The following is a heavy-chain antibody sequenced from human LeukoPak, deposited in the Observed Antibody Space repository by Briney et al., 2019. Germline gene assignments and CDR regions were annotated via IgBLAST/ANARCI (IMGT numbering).Heavy chain of an antibody. D-gene: IGHD4-17*01. Sequence: GASVKVSCKASGYTFTGYYMHWVRQAPGQGLEWMGWINPNSGGTNYAQNFQGGVTMTRDTSISTAYMEVSRLRSDDTAVYYCARGWRDYGDYVYYFDYWGQGTLVTVSS. CDR3: ARGWRDYGDYVYYFDY. CDR1: GYTFTGYY. CDR2: INPNSGGT. V-gene: IGHV1-2*02. J-gene: IGHJ4*02.